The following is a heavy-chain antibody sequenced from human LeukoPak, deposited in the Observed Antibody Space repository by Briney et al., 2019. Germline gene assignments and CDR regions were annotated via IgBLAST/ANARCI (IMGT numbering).Heavy chain of an antibody. J-gene: IGHJ3*02. D-gene: IGHD5-24*01. Sequence: SETLSLTCTVSGGSISSYYWSWIRQPPGKGLEWIGYIYYSGSTNYNASLKSRVTISVNTSKNQFSLNLSSVTAADTAMYYCATSIGYNYRDAFNIWGQGTMVTVSS. CDR1: GGSISSYY. CDR3: ATSIGYNYRDAFNI. CDR2: IYYSGST. V-gene: IGHV4-59*03.